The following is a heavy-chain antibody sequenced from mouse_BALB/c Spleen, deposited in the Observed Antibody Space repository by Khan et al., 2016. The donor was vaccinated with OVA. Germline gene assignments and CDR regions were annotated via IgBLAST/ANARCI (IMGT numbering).Heavy chain of an antibody. CDR1: GFTFSSYG. Sequence: EVELVESGGGLEQPGGSLKLSCAASGFTFSSYGMSWVRQTPDKRLKLVATINSNGGSTSYPDSVKGRFTISRDNAKNTLYLQMSSLKTEDTAMYYCARRARTINWGQGTTLTVAS. D-gene: IGHD3-3*01. J-gene: IGHJ2*01. CDR3: ARRARTIN. CDR2: INSNGGST. V-gene: IGHV5-6-3*01.